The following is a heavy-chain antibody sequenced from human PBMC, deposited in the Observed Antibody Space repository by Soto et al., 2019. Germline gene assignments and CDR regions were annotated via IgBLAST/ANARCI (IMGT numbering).Heavy chain of an antibody. D-gene: IGHD3-22*01. CDR3: ARKDKSGYFNSFDP. J-gene: IGHJ5*02. Sequence: RGESLKISCRTSAYKFTSSWIAWVRQMPGKGLEWMGIIFPSDSDTRYSPSFQGQVTISADRSTSTVFLQWASLKASDTAVYFCARKDKSGYFNSFDPWGPGTLVSVST. CDR2: IFPSDSDT. V-gene: IGHV5-51*01. CDR1: AYKFTSSW.